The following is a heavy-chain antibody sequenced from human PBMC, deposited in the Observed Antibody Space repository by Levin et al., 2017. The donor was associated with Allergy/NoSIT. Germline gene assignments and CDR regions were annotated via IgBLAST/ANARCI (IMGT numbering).Heavy chain of an antibody. Sequence: GGSLRLSCAASGFTFSSYSMNWVRQAPGKGLEWVSSISSSSSYIYYADSVKGRFTISRDNAKNSLYLQMNSLRAEDTAVYYCAREPGWTRYYYYGMDVWGQGTTVTVSS. CDR1: GFTFSSYS. V-gene: IGHV3-21*01. D-gene: IGHD2-15*01. J-gene: IGHJ6*01. CDR3: AREPGWTRYYYYGMDV. CDR2: ISSSSSYI.